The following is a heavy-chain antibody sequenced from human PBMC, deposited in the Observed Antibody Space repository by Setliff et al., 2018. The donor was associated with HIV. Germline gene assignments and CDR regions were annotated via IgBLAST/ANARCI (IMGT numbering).Heavy chain of an antibody. V-gene: IGHV4-34*01. Sequence: SETLSLTCAVYDESFSDDYWRWIRQSPGNGLGWIGEINHSGSTNYNPSLKSRVTISVDTSKKQLSLSLISVTAADTAMYYCARGRMATVLIRNWIDSWGQGSLVTVSS. CDR1: DESFSDDY. CDR3: ARGRMATVLIRNWIDS. J-gene: IGHJ5*01. D-gene: IGHD4-4*01. CDR2: INHSGST.